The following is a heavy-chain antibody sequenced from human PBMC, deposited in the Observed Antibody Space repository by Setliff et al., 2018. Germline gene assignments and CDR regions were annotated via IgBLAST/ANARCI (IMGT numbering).Heavy chain of an antibody. D-gene: IGHD3-22*01. Sequence: SETLSLTCTVSGGSVSSGSYYWSWIRQPAGKGLEWIGRIYTSGSTNYNPSLKSRVAISVDTSKNQFSLRLSSVTAADTAVYYCAKEGYYDHFGYYHYYLDFWGQGTLVTVSS. V-gene: IGHV4-61*02. CDR1: GGSVSSGSYY. CDR3: AKEGYYDHFGYYHYYLDF. CDR2: IYTSGST. J-gene: IGHJ4*02.